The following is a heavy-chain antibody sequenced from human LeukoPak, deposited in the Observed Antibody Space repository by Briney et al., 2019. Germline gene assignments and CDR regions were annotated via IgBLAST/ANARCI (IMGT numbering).Heavy chain of an antibody. CDR2: MNPNSGNT. CDR3: ARSSLYENGYCSGGSCYSWSVWFDP. D-gene: IGHD2-15*01. J-gene: IGHJ5*02. CDR1: GYTFTSYG. V-gene: IGHV1-8*02. Sequence: ASVKVSCKASGYTFTSYGISWVRQAPGQGLEWMGWMNPNSGNTGYAQKFQGRVTMTRNTSISTAYMELSSLRSEDTAVYYCARSSLYENGYCSGGSCYSWSVWFDPWGQGTLVTVSS.